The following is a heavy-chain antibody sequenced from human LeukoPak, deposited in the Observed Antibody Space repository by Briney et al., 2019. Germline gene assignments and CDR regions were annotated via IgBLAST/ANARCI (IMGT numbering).Heavy chain of an antibody. V-gene: IGHV4-59*10. CDR3: ARTAYYYPVDV. Sequence: SETLSLTCAVYGASFSYYYWSWIRQPAGKGLEWVGRISTSGSTNYHPSLKSRVTISVDTSKNQFSLKLSSVTAADTAVYYCARTAYYYPVDVWGQGTTVTVSS. CDR2: ISTSGST. J-gene: IGHJ6*02. CDR1: GASFSYYY.